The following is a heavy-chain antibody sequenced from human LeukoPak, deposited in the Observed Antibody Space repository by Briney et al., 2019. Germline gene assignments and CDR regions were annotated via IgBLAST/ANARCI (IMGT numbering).Heavy chain of an antibody. V-gene: IGHV5-51*01. CDR3: ASRDRDVYNHFRY. J-gene: IGHJ4*02. CDR1: GYSFTSYW. Sequence: PGESLKISCKGSGYSFTSYWIGWVRQVPGKGLEWMGIIYPGDSDTRYSPSFQGQVTISADKSNNTAYLQWSSLKASDTAIYYCASRDRDVYNHFRYWGQGTLVTVFS. CDR2: IYPGDSDT. D-gene: IGHD5-24*01.